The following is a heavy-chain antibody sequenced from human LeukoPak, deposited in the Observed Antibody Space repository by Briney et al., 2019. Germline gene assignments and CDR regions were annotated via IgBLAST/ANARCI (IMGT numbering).Heavy chain of an antibody. CDR2: INPSGGST. D-gene: IGHD6-13*01. Sequence: ASVKVSCKASGYTFTSYYMHWVRQAPGQGLEWMGIINPSGGSTSYAQKFQGRVTMTGDMSTSTVYMELSRLRSDDTAVYYCARLIAAAGYYFDYWGQGTLVTVSS. CDR1: GYTFTSYY. V-gene: IGHV1-46*01. J-gene: IGHJ4*02. CDR3: ARLIAAAGYYFDY.